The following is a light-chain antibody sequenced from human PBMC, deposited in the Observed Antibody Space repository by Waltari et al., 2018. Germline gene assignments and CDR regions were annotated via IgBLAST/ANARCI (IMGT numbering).Light chain of an antibody. Sequence: EIVLTQSPGTLYLSPGERATLSCRASQSVGKYLAWYQQRPGQAPRVLIYETYRRATGTPDRFTGSGSGTDFSLTISRLDPEDFAVYYCQKYESLPATFGQGTTVEIK. CDR3: QKYESLPAT. J-gene: IGKJ1*01. CDR1: QSVGKY. V-gene: IGKV3-20*01. CDR2: ETY.